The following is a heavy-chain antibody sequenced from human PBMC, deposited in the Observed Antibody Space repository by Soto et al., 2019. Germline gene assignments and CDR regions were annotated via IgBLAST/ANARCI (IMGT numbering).Heavy chain of an antibody. J-gene: IGHJ4*02. Sequence: GASVKVSCKVSGYTLTELSMQWVRQAPGKGLEWMGGFDPEDGETIYAQKFQGRVTMTEDTSTDTAYMELSSLRSGDTAVYFCATYDYGGNVGTERSPYFDYWGQGTLVTVSS. CDR1: GYTLTELS. D-gene: IGHD4-17*01. V-gene: IGHV1-24*01. CDR2: FDPEDGET. CDR3: ATYDYGGNVGTERSPYFDY.